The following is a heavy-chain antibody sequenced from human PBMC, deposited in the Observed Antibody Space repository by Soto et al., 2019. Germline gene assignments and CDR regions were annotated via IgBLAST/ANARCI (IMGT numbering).Heavy chain of an antibody. CDR3: ARLNGYCVSTSCHGYYGMDV. J-gene: IGHJ6*02. V-gene: IGHV4-59*08. CDR1: GGTISSYY. CDR2: IYYTGST. D-gene: IGHD2-2*03. Sequence: ASETLSLTCSVSGGTISSYYWSWIRQPPGKGLEWIGYIYYTGSTNSNLSLKSRVTISVDTSKNQFSLKLSSVTAADTAVYYCARLNGYCVSTSCHGYYGMDVWGQGTTVTVSS.